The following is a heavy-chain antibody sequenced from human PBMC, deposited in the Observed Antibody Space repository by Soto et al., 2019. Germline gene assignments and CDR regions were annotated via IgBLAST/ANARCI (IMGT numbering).Heavy chain of an antibody. CDR1: GGTFSSYA. J-gene: IGHJ4*02. CDR2: IIPLFGAS. D-gene: IGHD1-20*01. V-gene: IGHV1-69*06. CDR3: SRGADGIYFDY. Sequence: SVNFSCKASGGTFSSYAISWVPQAPGQGVEWMRSIIPLFGASNYAQKIKSRVTITAAKSTSTAYIALTSLRSEHTAVYYCSRGADGIYFDYWGQGTLVTV.